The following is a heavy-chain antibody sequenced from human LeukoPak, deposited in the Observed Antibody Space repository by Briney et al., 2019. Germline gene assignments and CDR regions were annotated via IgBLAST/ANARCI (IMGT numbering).Heavy chain of an antibody. J-gene: IGHJ4*02. CDR2: INYDGSEK. Sequence: GGSLRLSCAASGFTFSSYWMSWVRQAPGKGLEWVANINYDGSEKYYVDSVKGRSTISRDNARNSLYLQMNSLRAEDTAVYYCARVSVGATNYFDLWGQGTLVTVSS. V-gene: IGHV3-7*04. D-gene: IGHD1-26*01. CDR3: ARVSVGATNYFDL. CDR1: GFTFSSYW.